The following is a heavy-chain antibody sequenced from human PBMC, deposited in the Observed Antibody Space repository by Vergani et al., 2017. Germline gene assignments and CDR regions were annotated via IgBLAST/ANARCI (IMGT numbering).Heavy chain of an antibody. V-gene: IGHV1-69*13. CDR2: IIPIFGTA. J-gene: IGHJ4*02. CDR3: AXALFSSSSWYFPGY. D-gene: IGHD6-13*01. CDR1: GYSFLNYG. Sequence: VQSGDEVKKPGASVKVSCKTSGYSFLNYGISWVRQAPGQGLEWMGGIIPIFGTANYAQKFQGRVTITADESTSTAYMALSSLRSEDTAVYYCAXALFSSSSWYFPGYWGQGTLVTVSS.